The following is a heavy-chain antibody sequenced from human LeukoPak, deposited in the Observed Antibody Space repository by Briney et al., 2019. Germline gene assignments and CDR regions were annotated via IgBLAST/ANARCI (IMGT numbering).Heavy chain of an antibody. CDR1: GFTFSSYE. V-gene: IGHV3-48*03. D-gene: IGHD3-22*01. J-gene: IGHJ4*02. CDR3: ARGAHYYDGTTYYPPIDY. Sequence: GGSLRPSCAASGFTFSSYEMNWVRQAPGKGLEWVSYISSSGSTRYYADSVKGRFTISRDNAKNSLYLQLNSLRAEDTAVYYCARGAHYYDGTTYYPPIDYWGQGTLVTVSS. CDR2: ISSSGSTR.